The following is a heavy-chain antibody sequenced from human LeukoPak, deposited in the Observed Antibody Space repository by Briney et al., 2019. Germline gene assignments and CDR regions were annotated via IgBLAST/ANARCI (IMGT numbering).Heavy chain of an antibody. CDR3: ARFQAAAGTRGFDY. D-gene: IGHD6-13*01. Sequence: GGSLRLSCAASAFTFSNYAMHWVRQAPGKGLEWVGVIFFDGTTKYYADSVKGRFTISRDNSKNTLYLQMNSLRAEDTAVYYCARFQAAAGTRGFDYWGQGTLVIVSS. CDR2: IFFDGTTK. V-gene: IGHV3-30*14. CDR1: AFTFSNYA. J-gene: IGHJ4*02.